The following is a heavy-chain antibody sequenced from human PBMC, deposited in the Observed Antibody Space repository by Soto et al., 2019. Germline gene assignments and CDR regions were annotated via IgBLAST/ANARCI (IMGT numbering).Heavy chain of an antibody. CDR1: GYTFTSYG. CDR2: ISAHKGNT. V-gene: IGHV1-18*01. J-gene: IGHJ4*02. CDR3: ARGRYGDY. D-gene: IGHD1-1*01. Sequence: QVHLVQSGAEVKKPGASVKVSCKASGYTFTSYGITWVRQAPGKGLEWMGWISAHKGNTDYAQKLQGRVIVTRDTSTSTAYMELRSLRSDDTAVYYCARGRYGDYWGQGALVTVSS.